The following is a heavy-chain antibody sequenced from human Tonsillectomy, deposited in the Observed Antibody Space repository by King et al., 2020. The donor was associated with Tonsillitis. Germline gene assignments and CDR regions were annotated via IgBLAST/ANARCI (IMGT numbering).Heavy chain of an antibody. V-gene: IGHV3-23*04. CDR2: ISGSGGST. CDR3: AKEPRWYFDL. CDR1: GFTFSTYA. J-gene: IGHJ2*01. Sequence: VQLVESGGGLVQPGGSLRLSCAASGFTFSTYAMSWVRQAPGKGLEWVSGISGSGGSTFDADSVKGRVTISRDNSKNTLYLEMSGLRAEDTAVYYCAKEPRWYFDLWGRGTLVTVSS.